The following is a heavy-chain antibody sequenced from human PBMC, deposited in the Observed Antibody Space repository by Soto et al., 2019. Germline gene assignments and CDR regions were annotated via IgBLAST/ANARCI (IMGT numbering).Heavy chain of an antibody. D-gene: IGHD3-16*02. CDR2: IYPGDSDT. CDR1: GYSFTSYW. CDR3: ARLSTYIWGSYRKPSYYYYYMDV. V-gene: IGHV5-51*01. Sequence: PGESLKISCKGSGYSFTSYWIGWVRQMPGKGLEWMGIIYPGDSDTRYSPSFQGQVTISADRSISTAYLQWSSLKASDTAMYYCARLSTYIWGSYRKPSYYYYYMDVWGKGTTVTVSS. J-gene: IGHJ6*03.